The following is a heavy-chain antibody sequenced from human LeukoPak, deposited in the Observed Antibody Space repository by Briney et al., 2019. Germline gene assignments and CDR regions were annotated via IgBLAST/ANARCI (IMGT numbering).Heavy chain of an antibody. D-gene: IGHD3-22*01. CDR3: ARASIVRDSSGYYSLDY. CDR2: IIPIFGTA. V-gene: IGHV1-69*13. CDR1: GGTFSSYA. Sequence: ASVTVSCKASGGTFSSYAISWVRQAPGQGLEWMGGIIPIFGTANYAQKFQGRVTITANESTSTAYMELSSLRSEDTAVYYCARASIVRDSSGYYSLDYWGQGTLVTVSS. J-gene: IGHJ4*02.